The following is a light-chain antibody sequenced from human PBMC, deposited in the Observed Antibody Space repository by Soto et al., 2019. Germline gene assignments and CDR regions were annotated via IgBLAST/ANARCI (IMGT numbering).Light chain of an antibody. Sequence: DIPMTQSPSSLSASVGDRVTITCQASQDISNYLNWYQQKPGKAPKLLIYDASNLETGVPSRFSGSGSGTDFTFTISSLQPDDIATSYCHHYDNRPLTFGGGTKVEIK. V-gene: IGKV1-33*01. CDR1: QDISNY. J-gene: IGKJ4*01. CDR3: HHYDNRPLT. CDR2: DAS.